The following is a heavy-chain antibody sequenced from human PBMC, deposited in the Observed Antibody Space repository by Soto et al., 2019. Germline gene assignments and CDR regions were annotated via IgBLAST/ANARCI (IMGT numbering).Heavy chain of an antibody. J-gene: IGHJ4*02. D-gene: IGHD3-3*01. CDR3: ARGGVSTRTFDY. V-gene: IGHV5-51*01. Sequence: PGESLKISCKGSGYNFAGYWIAWVRQMPGKGLELMGIIYPSDSDTRYRPSFQGQVTISADKSISSAYLQWSSLRASDTAMYYCARGGVSTRTFDYWGQGAPVTVSS. CDR2: IYPSDSDT. CDR1: GYNFAGYW.